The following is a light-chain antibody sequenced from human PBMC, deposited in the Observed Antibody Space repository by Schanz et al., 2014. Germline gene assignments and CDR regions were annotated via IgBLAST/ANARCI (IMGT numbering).Light chain of an antibody. CDR1: QSVAGDH. J-gene: IGKJ2*01. CDR2: GAS. CDR3: HQYGSSPYT. V-gene: IGKV3-20*01. Sequence: EIVLTQSPGTLSLSPGDVATLYCRASQSVAGDHLAWYFQRPGQAPILLISGASNRATGIPPKFRGSGSGTDFTLTISRLEPEDLAVYYCHQYGSSPYTFGQGTKLEIK.